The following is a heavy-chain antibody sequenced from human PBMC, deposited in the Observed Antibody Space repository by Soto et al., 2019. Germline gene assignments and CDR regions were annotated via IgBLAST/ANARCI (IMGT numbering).Heavy chain of an antibody. Sequence: QVQLQQWGAGLLKPSETLSLTCAVFGGSFSGFFWTWIRQPPGKGLEWIGEVNHSGKTNYNPSLWSRVTISLDTSEKQCSLRLASVTAADTGVYYCVRGQWMPRGEYWGQGTLVTVST. V-gene: IGHV4-34*01. D-gene: IGHD5-12*01. CDR3: VRGQWMPRGEY. CDR2: VNHSGKT. CDR1: GGSFSGFF. J-gene: IGHJ4*02.